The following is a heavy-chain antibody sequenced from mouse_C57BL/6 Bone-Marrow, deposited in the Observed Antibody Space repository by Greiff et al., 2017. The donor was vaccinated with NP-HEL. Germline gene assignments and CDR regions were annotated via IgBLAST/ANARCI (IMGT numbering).Heavy chain of an antibody. CDR2: INPNNGGT. Sequence: EVQLQESGPELVKPGASVKMSCKASGYTFTDYNMHWVKQSHGKSLEWIGYINPNNGGTSYNQKFKGKATLTVNKSSSTAYMELRSLTSEDSAVYYCATSYDGYYGAMDYWGQGTSVTVSS. J-gene: IGHJ4*01. CDR1: GYTFTDYN. D-gene: IGHD2-3*01. V-gene: IGHV1-22*01. CDR3: ATSYDGYYGAMDY.